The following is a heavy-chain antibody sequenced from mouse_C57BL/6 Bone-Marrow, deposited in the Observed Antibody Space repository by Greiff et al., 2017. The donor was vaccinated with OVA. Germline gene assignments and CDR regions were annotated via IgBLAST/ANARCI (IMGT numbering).Heavy chain of an antibody. J-gene: IGHJ1*03. CDR2: INSDGGST. D-gene: IGHD1-1*01. CDR1: EYEFPSHD. CDR3: ARHSDYGSSYNWYFDV. Sequence: EVKLMESGGGLVQPGESLKLSCESNEYEFPSHDMSWVRKTPEKRLELVAAINSDGGSTYYPDTMERRFIISRDNTKKTLYLQMSSLRSEDTALYYCARHSDYGSSYNWYFDVWGTGTTVTVSS. V-gene: IGHV5-2*01.